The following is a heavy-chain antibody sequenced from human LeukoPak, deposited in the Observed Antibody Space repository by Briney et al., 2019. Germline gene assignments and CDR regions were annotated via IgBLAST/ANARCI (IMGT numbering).Heavy chain of an antibody. J-gene: IGHJ6*02. D-gene: IGHD5-12*01. CDR3: ARVKDIVAPYYYYGMDV. CDR2: ISSNGGST. CDR1: GFTLSRYA. V-gene: IGHV3-64*01. Sequence: GGSLRLSCAASGFTLSRYAMHWVRQAPGKGVEYVSAISSNGGSTYYANSVKGRFTISRENSKNTLYIQMGSLRAEDMAVYYCARVKDIVAPYYYYGMDVWGQGTTVTVSS.